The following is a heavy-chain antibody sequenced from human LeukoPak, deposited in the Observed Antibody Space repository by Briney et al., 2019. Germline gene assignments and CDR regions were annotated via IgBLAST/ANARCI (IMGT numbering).Heavy chain of an antibody. Sequence: ASVKVSCKASGYTFTGYYMHWVRQAPGQGLEWMRRINPNSGGTNYARKFQGRVTMTRDTSISTAYMELSRLRSDDTAVYYCARDPPQQPGVPASAFDIWGQGTMVTVSS. D-gene: IGHD6-13*01. CDR2: INPNSGGT. CDR3: ARDPPQQPGVPASAFDI. CDR1: GYTFTGYY. V-gene: IGHV1-2*06. J-gene: IGHJ3*02.